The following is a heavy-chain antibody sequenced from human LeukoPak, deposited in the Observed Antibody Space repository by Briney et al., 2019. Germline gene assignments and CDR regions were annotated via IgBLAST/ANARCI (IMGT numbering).Heavy chain of an antibody. CDR1: GASVSSDY. CDR2: IYHSGHT. CDR3: ARYGDYVDYFDY. V-gene: IGHV4-59*08. Sequence: SETLSLTCTVSGASVSSDYWSWVRQSPGKGLEWIGYIYHSGHTMSNPSLKSRVSLSLDTSNNQFSLKLSSVTAAGTAVYYCARYGDYVDYFDYWGQGTLVTVSS. J-gene: IGHJ4*02. D-gene: IGHD4-17*01.